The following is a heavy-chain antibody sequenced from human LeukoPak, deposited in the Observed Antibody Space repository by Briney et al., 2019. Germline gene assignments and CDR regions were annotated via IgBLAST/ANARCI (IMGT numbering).Heavy chain of an antibody. CDR1: GGSISSGGYY. V-gene: IGHV4-31*01. J-gene: IGHJ5*02. CDR2: IYYSGST. CDR3: AREPCSSTSCYYNWFDP. Sequence: SETLSLTCTVSGGSISSGGYYWSWIRQHPGKGLEWIGYIYYSGSTYYNPSLKSQVTISVDTSKNQFSLKLSSVTAADTAVYYCAREPCSSTSCYYNWFDPWGQGTLVTVSS. D-gene: IGHD2-2*01.